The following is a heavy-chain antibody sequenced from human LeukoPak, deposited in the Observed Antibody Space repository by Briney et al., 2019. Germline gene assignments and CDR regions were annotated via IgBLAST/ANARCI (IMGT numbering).Heavy chain of an antibody. CDR3: ARDLLRSFDI. D-gene: IGHD3-3*01. CDR1: GFTFSSYS. Sequence: GGSLRLSCAASGFTFSSYSMNWVRQAPGKGLEGVSSISSSSSYIYYADSVKGRFTISRDNAKNSLYLQMNSLRAEDTAVYYCARDLLRSFDIWGQGTMVTVSS. CDR2: ISSSSSYI. V-gene: IGHV3-21*01. J-gene: IGHJ3*02.